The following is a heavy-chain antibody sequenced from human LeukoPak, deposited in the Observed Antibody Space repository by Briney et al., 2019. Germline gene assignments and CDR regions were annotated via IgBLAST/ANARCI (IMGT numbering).Heavy chain of an antibody. V-gene: IGHV3-53*01. CDR2: IYSGGSV. D-gene: IGHD6-13*01. CDR3: GRQHHKWQQLSRAFDL. J-gene: IGHJ3*01. Sequence: GESLRLSCAASGFNVNNNFMAWVRQAPGKGLEWVSDIYSGGSVRYAGSVKGGFTLSRDTSQNMLYLQMNSLRVEDTALYYCGRQHHKWQQLSRAFDLWGQGTMVTVSS. CDR1: GFNVNNNF.